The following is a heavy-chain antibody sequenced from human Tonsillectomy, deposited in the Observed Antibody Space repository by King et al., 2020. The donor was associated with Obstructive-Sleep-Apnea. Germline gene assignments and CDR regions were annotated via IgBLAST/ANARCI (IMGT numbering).Heavy chain of an antibody. CDR2: ISSSSSTI. CDR3: ARDEYNWNDGWFDP. J-gene: IGHJ5*02. CDR1: GFTFSSYS. D-gene: IGHD1-1*01. Sequence: QLVQSGGGLVQPGGSLRLSCAASGFTFSSYSMNWVRQAPGKGLEWVSYISSSSSTIYYADSVKGRFTISRDNAKNSLYLQMNSLRAEDTAVYYCARDEYNWNDGWFDPWGQGTLVTVSS. V-gene: IGHV3-48*04.